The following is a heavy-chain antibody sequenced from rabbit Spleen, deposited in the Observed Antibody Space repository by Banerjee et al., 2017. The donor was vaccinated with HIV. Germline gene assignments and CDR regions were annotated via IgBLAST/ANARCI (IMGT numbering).Heavy chain of an antibody. Sequence: QEQLVESGGGLVKPGTSLTLTCIASGVSFSGSSYMCWVRQAPGKGLEWIACIDSGSSGFTYFASWAKGRFTISKTASTTVTLHMTSLTAADTATYFCARPIGSLIDFSLWGPGTLVTVS. V-gene: IGHV1S45*01. CDR3: ARPIGSLIDFSL. CDR1: GVSFSGSSY. J-gene: IGHJ4*01. CDR2: IDSGSSGFT.